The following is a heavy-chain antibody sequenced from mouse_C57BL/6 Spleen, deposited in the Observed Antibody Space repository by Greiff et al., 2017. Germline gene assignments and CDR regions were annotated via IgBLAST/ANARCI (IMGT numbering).Heavy chain of an antibody. CDR1: GYTFTSYW. J-gene: IGHJ4*01. V-gene: IGHV1-5*01. CDR3: TRGHSNYGYYAMDY. CDR2: IYPGNSDT. D-gene: IGHD2-5*01. Sequence: DVKLVESGTVLARPGASVKMSCKTSGYTFTSYWMHWVKQRPGQGLEWIGAIYPGNSDTSYNQKFKGKAKLTAVTSASTAYMELSSLTNEDSAVYYCTRGHSNYGYYAMDYWGQGTSVTVSS.